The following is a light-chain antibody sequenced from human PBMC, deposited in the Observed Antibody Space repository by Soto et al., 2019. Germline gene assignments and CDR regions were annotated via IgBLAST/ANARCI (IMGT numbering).Light chain of an antibody. CDR2: DAS. CDR1: QSVGSF. CDR3: QEYKTWPWT. V-gene: IGKV3-11*01. Sequence: ETVLTQFPATLSLFPGERATLSCRASQSVGSFLAWYQQKPGQAPRPLIYDASKRATGIPARFSGSGSGTEFSLTINSLQSEDFAVYDGQEYKTWPWTFGQGTKVDIK. J-gene: IGKJ1*01.